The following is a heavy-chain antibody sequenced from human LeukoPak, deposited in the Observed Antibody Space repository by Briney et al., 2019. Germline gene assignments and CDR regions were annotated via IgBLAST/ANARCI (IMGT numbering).Heavy chain of an antibody. D-gene: IGHD3-3*02. CDR3: AKRPIRINWFDP. V-gene: IGHV4-34*01. CDR1: GGSFSGYY. CDR2: INHSGST. Sequence: SETLSLTCAVYGGSFSGYYWSWIRQPPGKGLEWIGEINHSGSTNYNPSLKSRVTISVDTSKNHFSLNLSSVTAADTAVYYCAKRPIRINWFDPWDQGTLVTVSS. J-gene: IGHJ5*02.